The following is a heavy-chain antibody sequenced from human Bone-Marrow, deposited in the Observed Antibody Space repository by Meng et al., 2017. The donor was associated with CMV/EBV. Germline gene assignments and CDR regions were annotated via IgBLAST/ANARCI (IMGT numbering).Heavy chain of an antibody. V-gene: IGHV1-69*05. Sequence: SVKVSCKASGGTFSSYAISWVRQAPGQGLEWMGGIIPIFGTANYAQKFQGRVTITTDESTSTAYMELSSLRSEDTAVYYCASPSGAAADPYYYYYYGMDVWGQGTTATVSS. D-gene: IGHD6-13*01. CDR2: IIPIFGTA. CDR3: ASPSGAAADPYYYYYYGMDV. CDR1: GGTFSSYA. J-gene: IGHJ6*02.